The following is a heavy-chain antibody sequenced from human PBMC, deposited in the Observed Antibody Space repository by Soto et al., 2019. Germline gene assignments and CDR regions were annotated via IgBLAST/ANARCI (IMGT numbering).Heavy chain of an antibody. Sequence: QVQLQESGPGLVKPSQTLSLTCTVSGGSISSGDYYWSWIRQPPGKGLEWIGYIYYSGSTYYNPSPKSRVTIPVDTPTGQSPPKLSPVTAADTAVYYCASGPDGYNLHPSRGWGQGTLVTVSS. D-gene: IGHD5-12*01. CDR3: ASGPDGYNLHPSRG. J-gene: IGHJ4*02. CDR1: GGSISSGDYY. V-gene: IGHV4-30-4*01. CDR2: IYYSGST.